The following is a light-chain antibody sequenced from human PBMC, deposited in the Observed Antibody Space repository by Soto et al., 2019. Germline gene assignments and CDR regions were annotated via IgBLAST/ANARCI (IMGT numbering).Light chain of an antibody. J-gene: IGLJ2*01. CDR3: AAWDDSLNGLV. CDR1: SSSIGSYN. Sequence: QAVVTQPPSASGTPGQRITISCSGSSSSIGSYNVNWYQQLPGSAPKLLIYSDSQRPSGVPDRFSGSTSGTSASLAISGLQSEDEADYYCAAWDDSLNGLVFGGGTKVTVL. V-gene: IGLV1-44*01. CDR2: SDS.